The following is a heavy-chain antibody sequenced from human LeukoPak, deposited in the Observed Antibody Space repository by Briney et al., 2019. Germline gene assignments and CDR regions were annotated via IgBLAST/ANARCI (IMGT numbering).Heavy chain of an antibody. V-gene: IGHV3-21*01. CDR1: GFTFSSYA. Sequence: GGSLRLSCAASGFTFSSYAMSWVRQAPGKGLEWVSSISSSSSYIYYADSVKGRFTISRDNAKNSLYLQMNSLRAEDTAVYYCARRGSSTSPATSDCFDYWGQGTLVTVSS. CDR3: ARRGSSTSPATSDCFDY. D-gene: IGHD2-2*01. J-gene: IGHJ4*02. CDR2: ISSSSSYI.